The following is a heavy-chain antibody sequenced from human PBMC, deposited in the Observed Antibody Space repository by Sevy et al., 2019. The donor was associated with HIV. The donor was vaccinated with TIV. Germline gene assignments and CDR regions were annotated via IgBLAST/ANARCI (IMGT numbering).Heavy chain of an antibody. CDR1: GFTFSSYS. J-gene: IGHJ3*02. CDR2: ISSSSSTI. Sequence: GGSLRLSCAASGFTFSSYSMNWVRQAPGKGLEWVSYISSSSSTIYYADSVKGRFTISRDNAKNSLYLQMNSLRDEDMAVYYCARGENGGWYGDAFDIWGQGTMVTVSS. D-gene: IGHD6-19*01. V-gene: IGHV3-48*02. CDR3: ARGENGGWYGDAFDI.